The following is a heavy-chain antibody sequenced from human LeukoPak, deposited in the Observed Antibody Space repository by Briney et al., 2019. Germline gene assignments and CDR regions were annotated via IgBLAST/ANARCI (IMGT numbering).Heavy chain of an antibody. J-gene: IGHJ4*02. V-gene: IGHV3-11*05. CDR1: GFIFSDYY. Sequence: PGGSLRPSCAASGFIFSDYYMSWIRQVPGKGLEWVSYISTTSSFTKYADSVKGRFTISRDNAKNSLFLQMNSLRVGDTAVYYCARDLGLPAYWGQGALVTVSS. CDR3: ARDLGLPAY. CDR2: ISTTSSFT.